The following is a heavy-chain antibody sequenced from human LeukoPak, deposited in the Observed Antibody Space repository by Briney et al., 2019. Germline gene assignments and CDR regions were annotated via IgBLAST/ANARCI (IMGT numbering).Heavy chain of an antibody. J-gene: IGHJ3*02. D-gene: IGHD2-2*03. CDR1: GFTFSSYS. Sequence: GGSLRLSCAASGFTFSSYSMNWVRQAPGKGLEWVTFIEYDGNNKYYADSVKGRFTISRDNSKNTLYLQMNSLRTEDTAVYYCTRDRAGYSSSSDAFDIWGEGTRVTVSS. CDR3: TRDRAGYSSSSDAFDI. V-gene: IGHV3-30*02. CDR2: IEYDGNNK.